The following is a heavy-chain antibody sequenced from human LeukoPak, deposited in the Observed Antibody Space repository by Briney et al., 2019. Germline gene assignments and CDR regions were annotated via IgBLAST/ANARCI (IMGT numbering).Heavy chain of an antibody. J-gene: IGHJ6*02. V-gene: IGHV3-30-3*01. D-gene: IGHD4-11*01. Sequence: GGSLRLSCAAFGFTFSSYAMHWVRQAPGKGLEWVAVISYDGSNKYYADSVKGRFTISRDNSKNTLYLQMNSLRAEDTAVYYCARAAGDYSFNYYYYYGMDVWGQGTTVTVSS. CDR3: ARAAGDYSFNYYYYYGMDV. CDR1: GFTFSSYA. CDR2: ISYDGSNK.